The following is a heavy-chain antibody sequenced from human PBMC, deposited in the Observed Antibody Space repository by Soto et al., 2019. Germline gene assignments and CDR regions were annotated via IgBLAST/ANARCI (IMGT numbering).Heavy chain of an antibody. CDR3: ARPETMAAAGNDAFDI. D-gene: IGHD6-13*01. V-gene: IGHV3-30*03. Sequence: PGGSLRLSCAASGFTFSSDWMHWVRQAPGKGLEWVALISYDGSDKDSVKGRFTISRDNAKNSLYLQMNSLRAEDTAIYYCARPETMAAAGNDAFDIWGPGTMVTVSS. J-gene: IGHJ3*02. CDR1: GFTFSSDW. CDR2: ISYDGSD.